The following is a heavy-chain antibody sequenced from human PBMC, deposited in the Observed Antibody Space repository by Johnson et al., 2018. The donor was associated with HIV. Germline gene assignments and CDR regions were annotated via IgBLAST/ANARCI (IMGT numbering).Heavy chain of an antibody. CDR1: GFTFSSYG. Sequence: VQLVESGGGVVQPGRSLRLSCAASGFTFSSYGMHWVRQAPGKGLEWVAVIWYDGSNRYYADSVKGRFTISRDNSKNTLYLQMNSLRAEDTAVYYCSRDPHEWELLGGAFDIWGQGTMVTVSS. CDR2: IWYDGSNR. CDR3: SRDPHEWELLGGAFDI. V-gene: IGHV3-33*08. D-gene: IGHD1-26*01. J-gene: IGHJ3*02.